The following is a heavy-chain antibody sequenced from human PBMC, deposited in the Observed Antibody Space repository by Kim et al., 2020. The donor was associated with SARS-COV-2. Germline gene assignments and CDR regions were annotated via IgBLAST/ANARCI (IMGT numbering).Heavy chain of an antibody. CDR2: ISGSGDSI. Sequence: GGSLRLSCAASGFPFSSFTMNWVRQAPGKGLECISSISGSGDSILLADSVKGRFTISRDNANNSVYLHMNSLRGEDTAVYYCTRDRSSITVVRGVIGYWGQGALVTVSS. J-gene: IGHJ4*02. CDR3: TRDRSSITVVRGVIGY. V-gene: IGHV3-21*01. D-gene: IGHD3-10*01. CDR1: GFPFSSFT.